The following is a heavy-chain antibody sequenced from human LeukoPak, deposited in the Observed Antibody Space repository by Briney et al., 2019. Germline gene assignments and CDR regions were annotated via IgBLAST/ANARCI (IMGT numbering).Heavy chain of an antibody. J-gene: IGHJ6*03. CDR1: GHTFTTYY. D-gene: IGHD6-13*01. CDR2: INPSGSTT. CDR3: ARVVGLTGYSSSWYSGYYYYMDV. Sequence: ASVKVSCKASGHTFTTYYMHWVRQAPGQGLEWMGVINPSGSTTSDAQKFQDRVTITADKSTSTAYMELSSLRSEDTAVYYCARVVGLTGYSSSWYSGYYYYMDVWGKGTTVTVSS. V-gene: IGHV1-46*01.